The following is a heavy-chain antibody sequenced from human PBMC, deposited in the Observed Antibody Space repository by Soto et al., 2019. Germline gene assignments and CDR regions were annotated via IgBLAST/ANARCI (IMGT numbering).Heavy chain of an antibody. D-gene: IGHD6-19*01. CDR3: AKQGIEVAGTDYFDY. CDR1: GFIFRSYG. CDR2: SSHDGSNA. J-gene: IGHJ4*02. Sequence: QVQLVESGGGVVQPGKSLRLSCAAAGFIFRSYGVHWVRQAPGKGLEWVAVSSHDGSNAYYADAVNGRFTISRDNAKNTVYLQMNSLRAEDTAVYYCAKQGIEVAGTDYFDYWGQGALVTVAS. V-gene: IGHV3-30*18.